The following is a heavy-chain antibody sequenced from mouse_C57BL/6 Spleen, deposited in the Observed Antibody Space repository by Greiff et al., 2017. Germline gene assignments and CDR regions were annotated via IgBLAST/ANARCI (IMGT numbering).Heavy chain of an antibody. Sequence: EVQRVESGGGLVQPGGSLKLSCAASGFTFSDYYMYWVRQTPEKRLEWVAYISNGGGSTYYPDTVKGRFTISRDNAKNTLYLQMSRLKSEDTAMYYCARHELLRFLDAMDYWGQGTSVTVSS. D-gene: IGHD1-1*01. V-gene: IGHV5-12*01. CDR3: ARHELLRFLDAMDY. CDR2: ISNGGGST. CDR1: GFTFSDYY. J-gene: IGHJ4*01.